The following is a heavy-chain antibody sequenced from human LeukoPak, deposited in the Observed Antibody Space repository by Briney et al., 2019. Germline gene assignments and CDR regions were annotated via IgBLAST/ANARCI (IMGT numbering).Heavy chain of an antibody. Sequence: GGSLSLACPPSALTFDDYATHCVRHAAGGGREWVSGISGSSGNMGYADSVKGRFTISRDNAKNSLYLQMNSLGAEDTAFYYGAKYSCSSTNCYISGYWGQGTLVTVSS. CDR1: ALTFDDYA. D-gene: IGHD2-2*02. V-gene: IGHV3-9*01. J-gene: IGHJ4*02. CDR2: ISGSSGNM. CDR3: AKYSCSSTNCYISGY.